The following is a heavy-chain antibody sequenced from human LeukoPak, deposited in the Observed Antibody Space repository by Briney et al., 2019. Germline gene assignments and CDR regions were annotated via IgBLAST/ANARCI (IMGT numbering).Heavy chain of an antibody. J-gene: IGHJ4*02. CDR3: AKLIVASDY. Sequence: GGSLRLSCAASGFSIVRAWMNWVRQAPGKGLEWVGRIKSKTDPGPTDYAAPVKGRFTISRDDSKNTLYLQMNSLRAEDTAIYFCAKLIVASDYWGQGTLVTVSS. D-gene: IGHD2/OR15-2a*01. CDR2: IKSKTDPGPT. CDR1: GFSIVRAW. V-gene: IGHV3-15*07.